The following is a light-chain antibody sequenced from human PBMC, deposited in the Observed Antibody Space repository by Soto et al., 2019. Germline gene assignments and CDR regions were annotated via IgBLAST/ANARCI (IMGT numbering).Light chain of an antibody. J-gene: IGLJ2*01. CDR2: LNN. CDR3: QSYDSSLSRSV. V-gene: IGLV1-40*01. Sequence: QSVLTQPPSVSGAPGQRVTISCTGSSSNIGAGYDVHWYQQLPGTAPKLLIYLNNNRPSGVPDRFSGSKSGTSASLAITGLQAEDEGDYYCQSYDSSLSRSVFGGGTKLTVL. CDR1: SSNIGAGYD.